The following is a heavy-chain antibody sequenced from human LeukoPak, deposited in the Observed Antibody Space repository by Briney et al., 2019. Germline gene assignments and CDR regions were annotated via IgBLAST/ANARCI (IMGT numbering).Heavy chain of an antibody. CDR1: GFTFSSYA. Sequence: AGGSLRLSCAASGFTFSSYAMHWVRQAPGKGLEWVAVISYDGSNKYYADSVKGRFTISRDNSKNTLYLQMNSLRVEDTAVYYCARAAPTRTLIGSGADYWGQGTLVSVSS. J-gene: IGHJ4*02. V-gene: IGHV3-30*04. D-gene: IGHD3-22*01. CDR2: ISYDGSNK. CDR3: ARAAPTRTLIGSGADY.